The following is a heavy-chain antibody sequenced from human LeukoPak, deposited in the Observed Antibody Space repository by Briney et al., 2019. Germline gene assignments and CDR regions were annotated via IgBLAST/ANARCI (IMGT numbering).Heavy chain of an antibody. CDR2: INHSGST. D-gene: IGHD4-11*01. Sequence: PSETLSLTCTVSGGSISNYFWNWIRQSPGKGLEWIGEINHSGSTNYNPSLKSRVTISVDTSKNQFSLKLSSVTAADTAVYYCARADYSNPDYWGQGTLVTVSS. CDR1: GGSISNYF. J-gene: IGHJ4*02. CDR3: ARADYSNPDY. V-gene: IGHV4-34*01.